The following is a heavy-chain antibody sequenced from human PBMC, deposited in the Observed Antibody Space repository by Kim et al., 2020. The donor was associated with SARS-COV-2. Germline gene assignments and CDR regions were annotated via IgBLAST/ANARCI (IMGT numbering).Heavy chain of an antibody. CDR1: GGSFSGYY. D-gene: IGHD4-17*01. V-gene: IGHV4-34*01. CDR2: INHSGST. J-gene: IGHJ4*02. CDR3: ARLTVTGYN. Sequence: SETLSLTCAVYGGSFSGYYWSWIRQPPGKGLEWIGEINHSGSTNYNPSLKSRVTISVDTSKNQFSLKLSSVTAADTAVYYCARLTVTGYNWGQGTLVTVS.